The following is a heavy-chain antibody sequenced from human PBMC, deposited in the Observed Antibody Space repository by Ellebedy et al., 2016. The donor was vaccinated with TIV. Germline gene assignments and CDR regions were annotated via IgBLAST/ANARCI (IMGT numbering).Heavy chain of an antibody. V-gene: IGHV3-74*01. CDR1: GFTFDDYA. CDR2: INSDGSST. CDR3: ASDSSGWSQ. Sequence: GGSLRLXXAASGFTFDDYAMHWVRQAPGRGLVWVSRINSDGSSTVYADSVKGRFTISRDNAKNTVFLQMNSLRAEDTAVYYCASDSSGWSQWGQGTLVTVSS. J-gene: IGHJ4*02. D-gene: IGHD6-19*01.